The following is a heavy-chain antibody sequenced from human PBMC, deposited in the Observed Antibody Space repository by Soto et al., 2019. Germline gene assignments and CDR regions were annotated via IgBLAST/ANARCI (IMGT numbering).Heavy chain of an antibody. CDR3: ATPFLYGSGSYYAFDI. CDR1: GYSFTTYW. J-gene: IGHJ3*02. CDR2: IYPADSDT. Sequence: GESLKISCKGSGYSFTTYWIGWVRQSPGKGLEWMGIIYPADSDTRYSPSFQGQVTISADKSIRTAYLQWSSLKASDTAMYYCATPFLYGSGSYYAFDIWGQGTMVTVSS. D-gene: IGHD3-10*01. V-gene: IGHV5-51*01.